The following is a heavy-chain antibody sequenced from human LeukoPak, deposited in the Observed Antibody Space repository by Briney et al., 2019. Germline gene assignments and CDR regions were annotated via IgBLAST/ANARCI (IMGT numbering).Heavy chain of an antibody. CDR1: GYTFISYY. D-gene: IGHD3/OR15-3a*01. CDR2: FNPSGGST. CDR3: ARVPGTGYYDY. Sequence: GASVKVSCKASGYTFISYYIHWVRQAPGQGLEWMGIFNPSGGSTSYAQKFQGRVTMTRDTSTSTVYMELSSLRSEDTAVYYCARVPGTGYYDYWGQGTLVTVSS. J-gene: IGHJ4*02. V-gene: IGHV1-46*01.